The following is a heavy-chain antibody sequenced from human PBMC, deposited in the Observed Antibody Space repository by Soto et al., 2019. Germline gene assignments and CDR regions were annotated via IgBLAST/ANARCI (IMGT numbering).Heavy chain of an antibody. D-gene: IGHD5-18*01. Sequence: PGGSLRLSCAASGFTFSSYEMNWVRQAPGKGLEWVSYISSSGSTIYYADSVKGRFTISRDNAKNSLYLQMNSLRAEDTAVYYCAREVDTAFDYWGQGTLVTVSS. CDR3: AREVDTAFDY. J-gene: IGHJ4*02. CDR1: GFTFSSYE. V-gene: IGHV3-48*03. CDR2: ISSSGSTI.